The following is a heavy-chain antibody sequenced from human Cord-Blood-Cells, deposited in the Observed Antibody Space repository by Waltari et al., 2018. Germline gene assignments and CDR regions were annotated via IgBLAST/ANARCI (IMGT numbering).Heavy chain of an antibody. D-gene: IGHD7-27*01. CDR3: ARVDWGWYFDL. CDR1: GGSISSYY. CDR2: IYYSGST. Sequence: QVQLQESGPGLVKPSETLSLTCTVSGGSISSYYWSWIRQPPGKGLEWIGYIYYSGSTNYNPSLKSRVTISVDTSKNQFSLKLSSVTAADTAVYYCARVDWGWYFDLWGRGTLVTVSS. V-gene: IGHV4-59*01. J-gene: IGHJ2*01.